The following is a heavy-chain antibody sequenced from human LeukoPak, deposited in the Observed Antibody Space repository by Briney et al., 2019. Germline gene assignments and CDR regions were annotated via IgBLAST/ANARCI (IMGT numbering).Heavy chain of an antibody. J-gene: IGHJ4*02. Sequence: SETLSLTCTVSGGSISSYYWSWIRQHPGKGLEWIGYIYYSGSTYYNPSLKSRVTISVDTSKNQFSLKLSSVTAADTAVYYCASADSSSPRGGVFDYWGQGTLVTVSS. D-gene: IGHD6-6*01. V-gene: IGHV4-59*06. CDR1: GGSISSYY. CDR2: IYYSGST. CDR3: ASADSSSPRGGVFDY.